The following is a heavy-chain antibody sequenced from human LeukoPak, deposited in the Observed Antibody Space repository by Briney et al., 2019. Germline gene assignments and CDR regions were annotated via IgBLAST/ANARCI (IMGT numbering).Heavy chain of an antibody. J-gene: IGHJ4*02. D-gene: IGHD5-12*01. Sequence: GGSLRLSCAASGFTFSSYWMSWVRQAPGKGLEWVANIKQDGSEKYYVDSVKGRFTISRDNAKNSLYLQMNSLRAEDTAVYYCAASAEYSGYDWGQFYFDYWGQGTLVTVSS. CDR1: GFTFSSYW. CDR2: IKQDGSEK. CDR3: AASAEYSGYDWGQFYFDY. V-gene: IGHV3-7*01.